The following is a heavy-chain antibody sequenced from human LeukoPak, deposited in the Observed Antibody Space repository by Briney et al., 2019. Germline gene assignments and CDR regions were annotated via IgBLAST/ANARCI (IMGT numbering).Heavy chain of an antibody. J-gene: IGHJ4*02. Sequence: GGSLRLSCAASGVTISSYAMSWVRQAPGKGLEWVSAISGSGGSTYSADSVKGRFTISRDNSNNTLYLQMNSLRAEDTAVYYCARCLYYYGSGSYYVDYWGQGTLVTVSS. CDR1: GVTISSYA. CDR2: ISGSGGST. D-gene: IGHD3-10*01. V-gene: IGHV3-23*01. CDR3: ARCLYYYGSGSYYVDY.